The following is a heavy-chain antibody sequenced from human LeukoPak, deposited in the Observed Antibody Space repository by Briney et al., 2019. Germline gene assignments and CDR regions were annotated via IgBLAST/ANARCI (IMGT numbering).Heavy chain of an antibody. CDR3: ARSEEQRRYFDWSQNSH. Sequence: AASVKVSCKASGGTFTSYAISWVRQAPGQGLEWMGGIIPIFGTANYAQKFQGRVTITADESTSTAYMELSSLRSEDTAVYYCARSEEQRRYFDWSQNSHWGQGTLVTVSS. CDR2: IIPIFGTA. D-gene: IGHD3-9*01. CDR1: GGTFTSYA. V-gene: IGHV1-69*13. J-gene: IGHJ4*02.